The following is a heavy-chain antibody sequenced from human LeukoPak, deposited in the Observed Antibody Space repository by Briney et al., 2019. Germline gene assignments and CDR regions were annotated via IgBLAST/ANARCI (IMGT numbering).Heavy chain of an antibody. CDR2: IWYDGSNK. Sequence: PGGSLRLSCAASGFTFSSYGMHWVRQAPGKGLEWMAVIWYDGSNKYYADSVKGRFAISRDNSKNTLYLQMNSLRAEDTAVYYCTRDSYSGNHYGAFDIWGQGTMVTVSS. CDR3: TRDSYSGNHYGAFDI. J-gene: IGHJ3*02. D-gene: IGHD1-26*01. V-gene: IGHV3-33*01. CDR1: GFTFSSYG.